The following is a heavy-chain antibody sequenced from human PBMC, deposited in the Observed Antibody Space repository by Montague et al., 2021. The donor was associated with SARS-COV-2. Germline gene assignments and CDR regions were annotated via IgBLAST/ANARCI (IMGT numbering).Heavy chain of an antibody. Sequence: PALVKPTQTPTLTCVFSGFSLNTDGVGVAWIRQPPGKALEWLALIYWDDDKCYSPSLKNRLTITRDTSKNQVVLIMTNVDPEDTATYFCSYRPAAVIRGFNIWGQGTMVAVSS. CDR2: IYWDDDK. V-gene: IGHV2-5*02. CDR1: GFSLNTDGVG. J-gene: IGHJ3*02. CDR3: SYRPAAVIRGFNI.